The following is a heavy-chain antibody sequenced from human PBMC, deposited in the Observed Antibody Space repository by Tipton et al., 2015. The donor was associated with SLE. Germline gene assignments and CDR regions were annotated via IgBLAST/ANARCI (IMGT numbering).Heavy chain of an antibody. Sequence: TLSLTCTVYGASMSGSYFCVWFHQSPGKGLEWSASVYYSGSPSYRPSLRRGLTISLDTSNKQFSLELTSVTAADTGVYYCARRLWEYTISLAEGSFDVWGQGTVVTVSS. D-gene: IGHD2-2*02. CDR1: GASMSGSYF. CDR3: ARRLWEYTISLAEGSFDV. V-gene: IGHV4-39*07. J-gene: IGHJ3*01. CDR2: VYYSGSP.